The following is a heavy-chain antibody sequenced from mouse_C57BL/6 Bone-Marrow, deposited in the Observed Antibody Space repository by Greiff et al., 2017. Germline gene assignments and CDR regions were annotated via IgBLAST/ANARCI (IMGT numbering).Heavy chain of an antibody. CDR2: ISSSGSS. CDR3: ARATAQAHYYAMDY. V-gene: IGHV3-4*01. CDR1: GYSITNGNHW. D-gene: IGHD3-2*02. J-gene: IGHJ4*01. Sequence: EVKLMESGPALVKPSQTVSLTCTVTGYSITNGNHWWNWIRQVSGSKLEWIGYISSSGSSDSNPSLQSRISITRDTSKNQLYLQLNSVTTEDIATYYCARATAQAHYYAMDYGGQGTSVTVSS.